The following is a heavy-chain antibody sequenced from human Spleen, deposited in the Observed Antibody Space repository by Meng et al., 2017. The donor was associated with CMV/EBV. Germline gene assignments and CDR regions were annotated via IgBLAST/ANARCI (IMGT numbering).Heavy chain of an antibody. Sequence: ASVKVSCKASGYTFTGYFMHWVRQAPRQGLEWMGWINPNSGGTHFAQKFQDRVTMIRDTSISSVYMELSRLRSDDTAVYYCARATEPVVLIATYFDYWGQGSLVTVSS. D-gene: IGHD2-21*01. J-gene: IGHJ4*02. V-gene: IGHV1-2*02. CDR2: INPNSGGT. CDR1: GYTFTGYF. CDR3: ARATEPVVLIATYFDY.